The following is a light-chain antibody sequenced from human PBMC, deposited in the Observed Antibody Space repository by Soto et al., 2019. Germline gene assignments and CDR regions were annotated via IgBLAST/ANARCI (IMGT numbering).Light chain of an antibody. CDR2: GAS. J-gene: IGKJ5*01. CDR3: QQYGNPRIT. Sequence: EIVLTQSPGTLSLSPGERATLSCSSSQSVSSNYLAWYQQKPGQAPRLLISGASSRAAGIPDRFSGSGSETDFTLTISRLEPEDFALYFCQQYGNPRITFGQGTRLEIK. CDR1: QSVSSNY. V-gene: IGKV3-20*01.